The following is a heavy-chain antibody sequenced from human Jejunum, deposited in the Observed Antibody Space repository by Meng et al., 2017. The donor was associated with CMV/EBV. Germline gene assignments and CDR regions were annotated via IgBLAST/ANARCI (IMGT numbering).Heavy chain of an antibody. CDR2: ISGASTYI. V-gene: IGHV3-21*06. Sequence: GFTFNTSLMCWVRHAPGKGLEWVSSISGASTYIYYAESVEGRFTISRDNAKNSVYLQMNSLRAEDTAVYYCTRAYDYGDPNWFDPWGQGTLVTVSS. D-gene: IGHD4-17*01. CDR1: GFTFNTSL. J-gene: IGHJ5*02. CDR3: TRAYDYGDPNWFDP.